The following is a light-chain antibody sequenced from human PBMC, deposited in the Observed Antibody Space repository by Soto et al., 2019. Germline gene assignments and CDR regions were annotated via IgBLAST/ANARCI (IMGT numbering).Light chain of an antibody. CDR3: QSYDISLSASSPSWV. V-gene: IGLV1-40*01. CDR2: GNG. Sequence: QSVLTQPPSVSGAPGQRVTISCSGTSSSIGAGYEVHWYHQLPGTAPKLVVSGNGNRPSGVPDRFSGSKSGTSASLAITGLQAEDEADYYCQSYDISLSASSPSWVFGGGTKLTVL. CDR1: SSSIGAGYE. J-gene: IGLJ3*02.